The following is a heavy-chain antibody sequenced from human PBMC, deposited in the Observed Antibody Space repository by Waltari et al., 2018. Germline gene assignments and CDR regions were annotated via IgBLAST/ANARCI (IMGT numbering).Heavy chain of an antibody. CDR2: IYTSGST. D-gene: IGHD3-3*01. Sequence: QVQLQESGPGLVKPSETLSLTCTVSGGSISSYYWRWIRQPAGKGLEWIGRIYTSGSTNYNPSLKSRVTMSVDTSKNQFSLKLSSVTAADTAVYYCARVSDFWSGYYFDYWGQGTLVTVSS. J-gene: IGHJ4*02. V-gene: IGHV4-4*07. CDR1: GGSISSYY. CDR3: ARVSDFWSGYYFDY.